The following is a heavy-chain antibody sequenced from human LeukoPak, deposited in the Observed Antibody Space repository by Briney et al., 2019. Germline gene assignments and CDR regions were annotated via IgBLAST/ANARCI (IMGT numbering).Heavy chain of an antibody. CDR3: ARAHDYITMVRGRPYYFDY. D-gene: IGHD3-10*01. Sequence: SETLSLTCTVSGGSISSSSYYWGWIRQPPGKGLEWIGSIYYSGSTYYNPSLKSRVTISVDTSKNQFSLKLSSVTAADTAVYYCARAHDYITMVRGRPYYFDYWGQGTLVTVSS. J-gene: IGHJ4*02. CDR2: IYYSGST. CDR1: GGSISSSSYY. V-gene: IGHV4-39*07.